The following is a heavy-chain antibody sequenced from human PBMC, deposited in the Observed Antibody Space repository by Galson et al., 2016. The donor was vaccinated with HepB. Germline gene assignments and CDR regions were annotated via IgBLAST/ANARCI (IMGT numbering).Heavy chain of an antibody. D-gene: IGHD3-10*01. CDR2: INRNSGRI. V-gene: IGHV3-9*01. Sequence: SLRLSCAASGFNFYDYAMHWVRQVPGQGLEWVSAINRNSGRIDQADSVNGRFTITRDNSRTSLHLKMNSLRAEDTALYYCAKDISSVLYYSVMDVWGQGTTVTVSS. J-gene: IGHJ6*02. CDR1: GFNFYDYA. CDR3: AKDISSVLYYSVMDV.